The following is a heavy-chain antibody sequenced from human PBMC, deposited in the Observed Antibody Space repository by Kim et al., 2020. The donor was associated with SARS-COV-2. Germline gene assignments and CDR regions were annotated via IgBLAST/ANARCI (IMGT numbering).Heavy chain of an antibody. D-gene: IGHD1-26*01. V-gene: IGHV3-30-3*01. CDR1: GFTFSSYA. CDR2: ISYDGSNK. CDR3: ARGAGRWEPLPHYFDY. Sequence: GGSLRLSCAASGFTFSSYAMHWVRQAPGTGLEWVALISYDGSNKYYADSVKGRFTISRDNSKNTLYLQMNSLRAEDTAVYYCARGAGRWEPLPHYFDYWG. J-gene: IGHJ4*01.